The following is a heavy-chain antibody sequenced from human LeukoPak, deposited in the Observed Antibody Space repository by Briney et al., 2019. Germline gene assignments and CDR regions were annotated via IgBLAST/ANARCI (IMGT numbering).Heavy chain of an antibody. CDR3: AKIGYDFWNAYYFLIDC. Sequence: GGSLRLSCAASGFTFSSYAMTWVRQAPGKGLEWVSGISGSGGITSYADSVKGRFTISRDYSKNTLYLRMTSLRAEDTAVYYCAKIGYDFWNAYYFLIDCWGQGSPVTVSS. D-gene: IGHD3-3*01. CDR1: GFTFSSYA. V-gene: IGHV3-23*01. CDR2: ISGSGGIT. J-gene: IGHJ4*02.